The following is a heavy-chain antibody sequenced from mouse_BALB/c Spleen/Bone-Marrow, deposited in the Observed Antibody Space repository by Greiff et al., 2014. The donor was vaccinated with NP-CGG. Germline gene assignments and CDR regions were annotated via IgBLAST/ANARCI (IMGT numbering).Heavy chain of an antibody. V-gene: IGHV5-4*02. CDR1: GFTFSDFY. D-gene: IGHD1-1*02. CDR3: ARSGERYGAMDY. J-gene: IGHJ4*01. CDR2: ISNGGTYT. Sequence: EVQLVEFGGGLVKPGGSLKLSCAASGFTFSDFYMFWFRQTPEKRLEWVATISNGGTYTYYPDSVKGRFTISRDNAKNNLYLQMSSLKSEDTAMYYCARSGERYGAMDYWGQGTSVTVTS.